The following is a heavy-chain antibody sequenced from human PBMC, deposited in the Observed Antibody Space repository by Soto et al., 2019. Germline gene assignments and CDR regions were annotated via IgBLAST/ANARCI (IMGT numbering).Heavy chain of an antibody. CDR1: GGSISSSNW. J-gene: IGHJ6*02. V-gene: IGHV4-4*02. CDR3: ARDQGAGYYYYYGMDV. D-gene: IGHD6-19*01. Sequence: PSETLSLTCAASGGSISSSNWWSWVRQPPGKGLEWIGEIYHSGSTNYSPSLKSRVTISVDKSKNQFSLKLSSVTAADTAVYYCARDQGAGYYYYYGMDVWGQGTTVTVSS. CDR2: IYHSGST.